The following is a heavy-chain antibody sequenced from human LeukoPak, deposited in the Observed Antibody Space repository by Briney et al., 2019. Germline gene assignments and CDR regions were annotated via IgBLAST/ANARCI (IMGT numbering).Heavy chain of an antibody. Sequence: GGSLRLSCAASGFPFSSYWMTWVRQAPGKRREWGANIKQDGDEKYYVDSVKARFTISRDNAKNSLYLEMNSLRAEDTAVYYCAREDYYGSGNYVAWGGAFDVWGQGTTVTVSS. J-gene: IGHJ3*01. CDR3: AREDYYGSGNYVAWGGAFDV. D-gene: IGHD3-10*01. V-gene: IGHV3-7*01. CDR2: IKQDGDEK. CDR1: GFPFSSYW.